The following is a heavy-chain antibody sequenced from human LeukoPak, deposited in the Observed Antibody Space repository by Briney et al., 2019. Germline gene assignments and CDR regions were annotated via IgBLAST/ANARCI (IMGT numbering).Heavy chain of an antibody. CDR1: GGTFSSYA. CDR3: ARAKSDIDWFDP. Sequence: GASVKVSCKASGGTFSSYAISWVRQAPGQGLEWMGGIIPIFGTANCAQKFQGRVTITADESTSTAYMELSSLRSEDTAVYYCARAKSDIDWFDPWGQGTLVTVSS. CDR2: IIPIFGTA. J-gene: IGHJ5*02. V-gene: IGHV1-69*13. D-gene: IGHD2-15*01.